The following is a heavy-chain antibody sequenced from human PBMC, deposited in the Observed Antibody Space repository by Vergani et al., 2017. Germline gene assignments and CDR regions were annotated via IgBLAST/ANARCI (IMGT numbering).Heavy chain of an antibody. Sequence: QVQLVESGGGVVQPGRSLRLSCAASGFTFSSYGMHWVRQAPGKGLEWVAVISYDGSNKYYADSVKGRFTISRDNSKNTLYLQMNSLRAEDTAVYYCARGPRLRFLEWLGGMDVWGQGTTVTVSS. CDR3: ARGPRLRFLEWLGGMDV. D-gene: IGHD3-3*01. V-gene: IGHV3-30*03. CDR1: GFTFSSYG. J-gene: IGHJ6*02. CDR2: ISYDGSNK.